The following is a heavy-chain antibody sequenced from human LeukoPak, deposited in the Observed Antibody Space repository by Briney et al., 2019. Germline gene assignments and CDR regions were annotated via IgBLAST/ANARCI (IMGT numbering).Heavy chain of an antibody. CDR1: GVSISSHY. CDR2: IYHSGST. D-gene: IGHD3-22*01. Sequence: SSETLSLTCTGSGVSISSHYWSWIRQPPGKGLERIGYIYHSGSTNYNHSLKSRVTISVDTSKNQFSLKLSSVISAHTAVYYCARVLDSSGHYHVGYWGQGTLVTVSS. J-gene: IGHJ4*02. V-gene: IGHV4-59*11. CDR3: ARVLDSSGHYHVGY.